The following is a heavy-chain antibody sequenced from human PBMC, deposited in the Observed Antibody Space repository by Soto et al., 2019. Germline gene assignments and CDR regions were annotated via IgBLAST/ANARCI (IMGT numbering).Heavy chain of an antibody. D-gene: IGHD2-15*01. Sequence: QVQLVESGGGVVQPGKSLRLACVASGFTFSSHGMHWVRQAPGKGLEWVAVIWYDGSKQEYADSVKGRFTISRDNSKNTLYLQMSSLRAEDTAVYYCASADIGTYGMAVWGQGTTVTVSS. CDR3: ASADIGTYGMAV. CDR2: IWYDGSKQ. CDR1: GFTFSSHG. J-gene: IGHJ6*02. V-gene: IGHV3-33*01.